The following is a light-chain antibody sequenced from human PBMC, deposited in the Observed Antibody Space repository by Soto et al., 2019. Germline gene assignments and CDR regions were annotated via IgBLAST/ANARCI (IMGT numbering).Light chain of an antibody. CDR1: QSISYN. CDR3: QQYNNWPPIT. J-gene: IGKJ5*01. CDR2: SAS. V-gene: IGKV3-15*01. Sequence: EIVMTQSPATLSVSPWERATLSCRASQSISYNLAWYQQKPGQAPRVLIYSASTRATGIPARFSGSGSGTEFTLTISSLQSEDFAVYYCQQYNNWPPITFGHGTRLEIK.